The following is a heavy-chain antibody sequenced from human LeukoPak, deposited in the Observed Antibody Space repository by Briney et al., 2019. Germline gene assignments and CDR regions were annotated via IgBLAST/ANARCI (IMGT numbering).Heavy chain of an antibody. CDR2: ITRSSIYT. Sequence: NAGRSLRLSCAGSGFTFSSYSMTWVRQAPGKGLEWVSSITRSSIYTYYEDSVKGLFTISRDNAKKSLYLQMNSLRTEDTAVYYCVRALYDGSGYYSHFDYWGQGTLVTVSS. D-gene: IGHD3-22*01. J-gene: IGHJ4*02. CDR1: GFTFSSYS. V-gene: IGHV3-21*01. CDR3: VRALYDGSGYYSHFDY.